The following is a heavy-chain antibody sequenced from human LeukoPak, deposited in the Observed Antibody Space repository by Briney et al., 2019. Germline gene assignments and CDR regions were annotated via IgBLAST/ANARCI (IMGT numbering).Heavy chain of an antibody. CDR3: VKDISAAFRPRSFDS. CDR2: ISSNSSYI. CDR1: GFTFSSYS. D-gene: IGHD6-13*01. J-gene: IGHJ4*02. Sequence: GGSLRLSCAASGFTFSSYSMNWVRQAPGKGLEWVSSISSNSSYIYYADSVKGRFTISRDNAKNSLYLQMNSLRAEDTAVYYCVKDISAAFRPRSFDSWGQGTLVTVSS. V-gene: IGHV3-21*04.